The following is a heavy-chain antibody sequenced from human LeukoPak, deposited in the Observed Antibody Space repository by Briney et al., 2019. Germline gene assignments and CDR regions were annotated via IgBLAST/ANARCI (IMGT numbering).Heavy chain of an antibody. D-gene: IGHD1-26*01. CDR2: IYPVDPDT. CDR1: GYRFITYW. Sequence: GESLKISCKGSGYRFITYWIGWVRQMPGKDLEGWGIIYPVDPDTRYGPSFQGQVTISADKPIDTASLQWRGRRASDTARYYCARGVWDYGMDVWGEGTTVTVSS. J-gene: IGHJ6*01. CDR3: ARGVWDYGMDV. V-gene: IGHV5-51*04.